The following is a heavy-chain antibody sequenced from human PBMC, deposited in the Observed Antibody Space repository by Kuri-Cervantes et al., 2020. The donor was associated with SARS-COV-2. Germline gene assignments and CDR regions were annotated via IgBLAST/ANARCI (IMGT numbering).Heavy chain of an antibody. CDR2: ISSSSSYI. V-gene: IGHV3-21*01. CDR3: ASQIGIFWN. J-gene: IGHJ4*02. CDR1: GFSLSRYT. Sequence: GGSLRLSCAASGFSLSRYTMNWVRQAPGKGLEWVSSISSSSSYIYYADSVKGRFTISRDNAKNSLYLQMNSLRAEDTAVYYCASQIGIFWNWGQGTLVTVSS. D-gene: IGHD3-3*01.